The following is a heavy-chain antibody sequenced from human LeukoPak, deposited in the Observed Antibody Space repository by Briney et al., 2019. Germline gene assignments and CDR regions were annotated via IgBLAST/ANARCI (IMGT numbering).Heavy chain of an antibody. CDR3: VRVPLLWFGESSAFDI. CDR1: GYTLTGYY. CDR2: INPNSGGT. J-gene: IGHJ3*02. D-gene: IGHD3-10*01. Sequence: ASVKPYCKPSGYTLTGYYMHGVRQAPGHGLEWMGWINPNSGGTNNEQKFQRRVTMTRATSISTPYIQLARLRSEDTAVYYCVRVPLLWFGESSAFDIWGQGTMVTVSS. V-gene: IGHV1-2*02.